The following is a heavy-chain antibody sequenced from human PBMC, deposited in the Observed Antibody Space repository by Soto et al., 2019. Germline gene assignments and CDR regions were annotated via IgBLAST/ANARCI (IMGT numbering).Heavy chain of an antibody. J-gene: IGHJ6*02. D-gene: IGHD2-2*01. CDR3: AKSPSPGSATSSYYGMDV. Sequence: QVQLVQSGAEVKKPGSSVKVSCKASGGSFNTFIVTWVRQAPGQGLEWMGRIIPVLGVQYYAQNFQGRVTITADRTTTTAYMELSSLRSEDTAVYYCAKSPSPGSATSSYYGMDVWGQGTTVTVSS. CDR1: GGSFNTFI. CDR2: IIPVLGVQ. V-gene: IGHV1-69*02.